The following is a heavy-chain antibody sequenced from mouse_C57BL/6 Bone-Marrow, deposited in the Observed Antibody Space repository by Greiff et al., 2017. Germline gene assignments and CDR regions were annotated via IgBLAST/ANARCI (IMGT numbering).Heavy chain of an antibody. CDR3: ARGGLDAMDY. Sequence: QVQLKESGAELVKPGASVKMSCKASGYTFTTYPIEWMKQNHGKSLEWIGNFHPYNDDTKYNEKFKGKATLTVVKSASTVYLELSRLTSDDAAVYYCARGGLDAMDYWGQGTSVTVSS. CDR1: GYTFTTYP. V-gene: IGHV1-47*01. J-gene: IGHJ4*01. CDR2: FHPYNDDT.